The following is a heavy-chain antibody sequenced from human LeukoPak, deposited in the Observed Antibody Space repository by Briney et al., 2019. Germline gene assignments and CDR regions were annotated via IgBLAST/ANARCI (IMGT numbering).Heavy chain of an antibody. Sequence: PGGSLRLSCAASGFTFSNAWMSWLRQAPGKGLEWVGRIKSKTDGGTTDYAATVKGRFTISRDDSKNTLYLQMNSLKTEDTAVYYCTTRTPRAVYSGYDYEDYWGQGTLVTVSS. V-gene: IGHV3-15*01. CDR2: IKSKTDGGTT. J-gene: IGHJ4*02. D-gene: IGHD5-12*01. CDR1: GFTFSNAW. CDR3: TTRTPRAVYSGYDYEDY.